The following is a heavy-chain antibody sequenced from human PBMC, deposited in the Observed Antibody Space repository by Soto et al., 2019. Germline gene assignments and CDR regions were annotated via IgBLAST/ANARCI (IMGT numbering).Heavy chain of an antibody. J-gene: IGHJ4*02. CDR3: AKEMTTVKGGFAY. CDR2: ISYDGSNK. D-gene: IGHD4-4*01. V-gene: IGHV3-30*18. Sequence: GSLRLSCAASGFTFSSYGMHWVRQAPGKGLEWVAVISYDGSNKYYADSVKGRFTISRDNSKNTLYLQMNSLRAEDTAVYYCAKEMTTVKGGFAYWGQGTLVTVSS. CDR1: GFTFSSYG.